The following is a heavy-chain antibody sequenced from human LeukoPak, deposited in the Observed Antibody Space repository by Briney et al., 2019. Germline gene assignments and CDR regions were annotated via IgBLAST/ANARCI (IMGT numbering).Heavy chain of an antibody. CDR2: ISIDSTTI. CDR3: ARDVGYRSWFDP. V-gene: IGHV3-48*01. Sequence: PGGSLRLSCAASGFSFTTYSMHWVRQAPGKGLEWVSYISIDSTTIYYAASAKGRFTISRDNVKNSLYLQMNSLTAEDTAMYYCARDVGYRSWFDPWGQGTLVTVSS. D-gene: IGHD5-18*01. CDR1: GFSFTTYS. J-gene: IGHJ5*02.